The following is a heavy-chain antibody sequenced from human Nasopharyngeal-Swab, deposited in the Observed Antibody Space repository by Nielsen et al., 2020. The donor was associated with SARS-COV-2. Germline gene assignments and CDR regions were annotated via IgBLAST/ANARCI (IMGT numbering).Heavy chain of an antibody. Sequence: GESLKISCKGSGYDFTGYWIGWVRQTPGKGLEWMGIIYPGDSDTRYSPSFQGQVTISADKSITTAYLRWSSLKASDTAMYYCARQADFWSGYVMALDYWGQGTLVTVSS. CDR1: GYDFTGYW. J-gene: IGHJ4*02. CDR2: IYPGDSDT. V-gene: IGHV5-51*01. CDR3: ARQADFWSGYVMALDY. D-gene: IGHD3-3*01.